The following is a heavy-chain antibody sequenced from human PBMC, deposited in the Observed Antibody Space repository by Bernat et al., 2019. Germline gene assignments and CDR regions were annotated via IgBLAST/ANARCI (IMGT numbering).Heavy chain of an antibody. V-gene: IGHV3-30*03. Sequence: QVQLVESGGGVVQPGRSLRLSCAASGFTFSSYGMHWVRQAPGKGLEWVAVISYDGSNKYYADSVKGRFTISRDNSKNTLYLQMNSLRAEDTAVYYCARYQGVEHYADYWGQGTLVTVSS. CDR3: ARYQGVEHYADY. CDR1: GFTFSSYG. J-gene: IGHJ4*02. CDR2: ISYDGSNK. D-gene: IGHD4-17*01.